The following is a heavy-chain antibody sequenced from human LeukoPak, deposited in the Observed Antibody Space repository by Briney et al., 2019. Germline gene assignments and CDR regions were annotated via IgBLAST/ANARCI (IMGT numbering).Heavy chain of an antibody. CDR1: GFTFSDYD. V-gene: IGHV3-23*01. Sequence: GGSLGLSCAASGFTFSDYDMAWVRQAPGKGLEWVSTVSKSGDSTYYADSVKGRFTVSRDNSKDTLFLQMNNLRVEDTAVYYCAKMGLLWFGGQSPWGQGTLVTVSS. D-gene: IGHD3-10*01. CDR3: AKMGLLWFGGQSP. CDR2: VSKSGDST. J-gene: IGHJ5*02.